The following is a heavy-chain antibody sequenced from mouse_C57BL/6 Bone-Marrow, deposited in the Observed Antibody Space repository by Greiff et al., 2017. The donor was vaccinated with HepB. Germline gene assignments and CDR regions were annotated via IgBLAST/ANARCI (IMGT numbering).Heavy chain of an antibody. CDR1: GYTFTDYY. CDR3: ARSDGFLYAMDY. J-gene: IGHJ4*01. CDR2: IYPGSGNT. V-gene: IGHV1-76*01. Sequence: QVQLKQSGAELVRPGASVKLSCKASGYTFTDYYINWVKQRPGQGLEWIARIYPGSGNTYYNEKFKGKATLTAEKSSSTAYMQLSSLTSEDSAVYFGARSDGFLYAMDYWGQGTSVTVSS. D-gene: IGHD2-3*01.